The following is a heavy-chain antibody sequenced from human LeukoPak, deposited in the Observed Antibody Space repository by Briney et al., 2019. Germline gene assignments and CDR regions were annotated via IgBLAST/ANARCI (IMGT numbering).Heavy chain of an antibody. J-gene: IGHJ4*02. CDR2: IGANGGDT. D-gene: IGHD1-26*01. CDR1: GLTLSNFA. Sequence: GGSLSLSFAASGLTLSNFALGWVRQAPGKGLQWVSLIGANGGDTYYADSVKGRFTISTDNSKNTLYLQMNSLRAEDTALYYCAKASGSGYGKDYSDYWGQGTLVTVSS. V-gene: IGHV3-23*01. CDR3: AKASGSGYGKDYSDY.